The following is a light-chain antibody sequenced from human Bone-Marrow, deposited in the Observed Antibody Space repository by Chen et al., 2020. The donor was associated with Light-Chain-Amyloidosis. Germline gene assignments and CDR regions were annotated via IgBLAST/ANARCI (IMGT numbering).Light chain of an antibody. J-gene: IGLJ3*02. V-gene: IGLV6-57*04. CDR3: QAYDNNYSGV. CDR1: SGTNASNY. CDR2: EDN. Sequence: NFMLTQPHSVSESPGQTVTISCTSISGTNASNYVHWYQQRPGSAPIIVIYEDNQRPSGVPDRFSDSTDSSSSSASLAIPALKTDVEAACYRQAYDNNYSGVVGGGTKLTVL.